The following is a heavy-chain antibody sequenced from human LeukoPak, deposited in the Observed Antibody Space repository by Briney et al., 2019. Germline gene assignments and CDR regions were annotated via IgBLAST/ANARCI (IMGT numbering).Heavy chain of an antibody. CDR1: GFTFSSYG. Sequence: GRSLRLSCAASGFTFSSYGMHWVRQAPGKGLEWVAVIWYDGSNKYYADSVKGRFTISRDNSKNTLYLQMNSLRAEDTAVYYCARGAWPSLFDYWGQGTLVTVSS. V-gene: IGHV3-33*01. CDR2: IWYDGSNK. D-gene: IGHD5-12*01. CDR3: ARGAWPSLFDY. J-gene: IGHJ4*02.